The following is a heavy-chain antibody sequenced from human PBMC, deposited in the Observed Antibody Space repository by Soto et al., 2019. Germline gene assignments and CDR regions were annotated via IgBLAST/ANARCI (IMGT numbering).Heavy chain of an antibody. D-gene: IGHD2-2*02. CDR3: ARDFGAVVPAAIGWFDP. Sequence: ASVKVSCQASGYTFTSYGISWVRQAPGQGLEWMGWISAYNGNTNYAQKLQGRVTMTTDTSTSTAYMELRSLRSDDTAVYYCARDFGAVVPAAIGWFDPWGQGTLVTVSS. CDR1: GYTFTSYG. V-gene: IGHV1-18*01. J-gene: IGHJ5*02. CDR2: ISAYNGNT.